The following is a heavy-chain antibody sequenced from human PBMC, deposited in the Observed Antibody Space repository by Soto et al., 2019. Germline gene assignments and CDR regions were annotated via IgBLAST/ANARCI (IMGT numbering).Heavy chain of an antibody. CDR3: ARGHLSPVVIDLDD. CDR1: GGSVRSGDYY. V-gene: IGHV4-30-4*01. D-gene: IGHD3-22*01. J-gene: IGHJ4*02. CDR2: IYYSGST. Sequence: SETLSLTCTVSGGSVRSGDYYWSWIRQPPGKGLELIGYIYYSGSTYYNPSLKSRVTMSVDTSKNQFSLKLSSVTAADTAVYYCARGHLSPVVIDLDDWGQGNLVTVSS.